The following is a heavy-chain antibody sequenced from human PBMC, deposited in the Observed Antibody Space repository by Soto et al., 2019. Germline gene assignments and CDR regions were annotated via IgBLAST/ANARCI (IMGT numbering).Heavy chain of an antibody. CDR3: AREFYGDPEYYYYYMDV. J-gene: IGHJ6*03. CDR1: GFTFSSYW. D-gene: IGHD4-17*01. CDR2: IKQDGSEK. V-gene: IGHV3-7*01. Sequence: PGGSLRLSCAASGFTFSSYWMSWVRQAPGKGLEWVANIKQDGSEKYYVDSVKGRFTISRDNAKNSLYLQMNSLRAEDTAVYYCAREFYGDPEYYYYYMDVWGKGTTVTVSS.